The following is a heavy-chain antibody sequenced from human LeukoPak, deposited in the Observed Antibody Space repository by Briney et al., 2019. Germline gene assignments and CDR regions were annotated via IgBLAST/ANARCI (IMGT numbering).Heavy chain of an antibody. Sequence: SETLSLTCTVSGASITTGSYYWGWIRQPPGKGLEWIGNIYYTGSTYYHPSLKSQVTISVDTSKNQFSLNLRSVTAADTAVYYCARLSAAGTISVDSWGQGTLVTVSS. J-gene: IGHJ4*02. CDR3: ARLSAAGTISVDS. V-gene: IGHV4-39*01. CDR2: IYYTGST. D-gene: IGHD6-13*01. CDR1: GASITTGSYY.